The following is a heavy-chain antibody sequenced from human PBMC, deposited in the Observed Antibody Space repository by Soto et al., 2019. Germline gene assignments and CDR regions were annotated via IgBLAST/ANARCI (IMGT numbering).Heavy chain of an antibody. D-gene: IGHD3-3*01. V-gene: IGHV1-18*04. CDR2: ISAYNGNT. J-gene: IGHJ6*02. CDR3: ARDRMWNYDFWSGYSPYYYYGMDV. CDR1: GYTFTSYG. Sequence: AASVKVSCKASGYTFTSYGISWGRQAPGQGLEWMGWISAYNGNTNYAQKPQGRVTMTTDTSTSTAYMELRSLRSDDTAVYYCARDRMWNYDFWSGYSPYYYYGMDVWGQGTTVTVSS.